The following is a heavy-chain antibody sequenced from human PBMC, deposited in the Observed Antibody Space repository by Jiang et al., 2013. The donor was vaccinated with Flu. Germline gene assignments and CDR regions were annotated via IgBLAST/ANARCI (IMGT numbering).Heavy chain of an antibody. D-gene: IGHD3-3*01. CDR2: IYYSEST. Sequence: GSGLVKPSETLSLTCSVSGDSISSSGYYWGWIRQPPGKGLEWIGSIYYSESTYYNPSLKSRVTISVDTSRNQFSLILRSVTAADTAVYYCSRLGGDYDFWSGYYRYGMDVVGPGDHGH. CDR3: SRLGGDYDFWSGYYRYGMDV. V-gene: IGHV4-39*01. J-gene: IGHJ6*02. CDR1: GDSISSSGYY.